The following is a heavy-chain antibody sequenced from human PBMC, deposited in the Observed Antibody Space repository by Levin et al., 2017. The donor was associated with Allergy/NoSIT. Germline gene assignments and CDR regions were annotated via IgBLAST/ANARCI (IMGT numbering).Heavy chain of an antibody. CDR2: ISGSGGST. J-gene: IGHJ6*02. Sequence: LSLTCAASGFTFSSYAMSWVRQAPGKGLEWVSAISGSGGSTYYADSVKGRFTISRDNSKNTLYLQMNSLRAEDTAVYYCAKVAEQWLVRGYYYGMDVWGQGTTVTVSS. CDR1: GFTFSSYA. V-gene: IGHV3-23*01. CDR3: AKVAEQWLVRGYYYGMDV. D-gene: IGHD6-19*01.